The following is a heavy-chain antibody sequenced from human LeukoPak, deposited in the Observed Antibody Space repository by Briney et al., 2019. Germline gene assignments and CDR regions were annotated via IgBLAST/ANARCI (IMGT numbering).Heavy chain of an antibody. Sequence: PGGSLRLSCAASGFTFSSYSMNWVRQAPGKGLEWVSSISSSSSYIYCADSVKGRFTISRDNAKNSLYLQMNSLRAEDTAVYYCARAPGYSYGSNWGQGTLVTVSS. CDR3: ARAPGYSYGSN. J-gene: IGHJ4*02. CDR1: GFTFSSYS. CDR2: ISSSSSYI. V-gene: IGHV3-21*01. D-gene: IGHD5-18*01.